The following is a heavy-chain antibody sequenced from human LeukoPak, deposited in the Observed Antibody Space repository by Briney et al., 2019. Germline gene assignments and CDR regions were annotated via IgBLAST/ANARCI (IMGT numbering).Heavy chain of an antibody. V-gene: IGHV4-59*01. CDR1: GGSISSYY. D-gene: IGHD6-13*01. Sequence: PSETLSLTCTVSGGSISSYYWSWIRQPPGKGLEWIGYIYYSGSTNYNPSLKSRVTISVDTSKNQFSLKLSSVTAADTAVYYCARGGGTYSSSWYDYWGQGTLVTVSS. CDR2: IYYSGST. J-gene: IGHJ4*02. CDR3: ARGGGTYSSSWYDY.